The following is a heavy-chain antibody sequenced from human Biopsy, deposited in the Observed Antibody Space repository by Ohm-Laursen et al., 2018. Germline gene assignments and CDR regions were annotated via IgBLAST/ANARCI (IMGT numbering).Heavy chain of an antibody. D-gene: IGHD2/OR15-2a*01. CDR3: TGDTTYYAGTTYYDALDV. Sequence: SLRLSCTASGFTFSTYWMTWVRQAPGKGLEWVANIKRDGSQSNHADSVKGRFIISRDNAKNSLYLQMNSLRAEDTAVYYCTGDTTYYAGTTYYDALDVWGQGTTVTVSS. CDR1: GFTFSTYW. V-gene: IGHV3-7*01. J-gene: IGHJ3*01. CDR2: IKRDGSQS.